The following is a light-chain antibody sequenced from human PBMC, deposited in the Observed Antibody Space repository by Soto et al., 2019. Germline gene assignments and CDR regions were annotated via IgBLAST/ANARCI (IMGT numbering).Light chain of an antibody. CDR2: EVN. V-gene: IGLV2-14*01. CDR3: CSYAGVYSLYV. CDR1: SSDVGGYTY. J-gene: IGLJ1*01. Sequence: QSALTQPASVSGSPRQPITISCTGASSDVGGYTYVSWYQQHPGKAPKLMIYEVNNRPSGVSNRFSGSKSGNTASLTISGLQAEDEADYYCCSYAGVYSLYVFGPGTKLTVL.